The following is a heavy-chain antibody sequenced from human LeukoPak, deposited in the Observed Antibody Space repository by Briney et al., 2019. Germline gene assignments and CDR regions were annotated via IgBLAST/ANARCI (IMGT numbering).Heavy chain of an antibody. Sequence: GESLKISCKGSGYIFTHNLIGWVRQMPGKGLEWMGIIYPGDSDTRYSPSFEGQVTISVDKSISTAYLQWSSLKASDTAMYYCARQTRDGSGSRGYSFDFWGQGTLVTVSS. CDR3: ARQTRDGSGSRGYSFDF. V-gene: IGHV5-51*01. CDR1: GYIFTHNL. J-gene: IGHJ4*02. CDR2: IYPGDSDT. D-gene: IGHD3-10*01.